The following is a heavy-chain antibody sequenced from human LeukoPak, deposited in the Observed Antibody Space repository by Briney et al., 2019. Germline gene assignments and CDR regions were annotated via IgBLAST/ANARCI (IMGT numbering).Heavy chain of an antibody. J-gene: IGHJ4*02. D-gene: IGHD1-26*01. CDR2: IRYDGSNK. V-gene: IGHV3-30*02. CDR1: GFTFSSYG. CDR3: AKLIQIVGASDDDY. Sequence: PGGSLRLSCAASGFTFSSYGMHWVRQAPGKGLEWVAFIRYDGSNKYYADSVKGRFTISRDNSKNTLYLQMNSLRAEDTAIYYCAKLIQIVGASDDDYWGQGTLVTVSS.